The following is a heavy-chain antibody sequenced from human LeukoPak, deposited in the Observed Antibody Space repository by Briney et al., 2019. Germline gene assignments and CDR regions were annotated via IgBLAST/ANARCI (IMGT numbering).Heavy chain of an antibody. D-gene: IGHD1-26*01. J-gene: IGHJ4*02. V-gene: IGHV3-9*01. CDR1: GFTFDDYA. Sequence: GRSLRLSCAASGFTFDDYAMHWVRQAPGKGLEWVSGISWNSGSIGYADSVKGRFTISRDNAKNSLYLQMNSLRAEDTALYYCAKDLIGATWIGFDYWGQGTLVTVSS. CDR3: AKDLIGATWIGFDY. CDR2: ISWNSGSI.